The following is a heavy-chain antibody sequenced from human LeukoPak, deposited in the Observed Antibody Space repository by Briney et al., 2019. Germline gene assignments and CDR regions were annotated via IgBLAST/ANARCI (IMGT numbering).Heavy chain of an antibody. CDR1: VGTFSSYT. D-gene: IGHD4-17*01. V-gene: IGHV1-69*04. Sequence: SVKVSSKASVGTFSSYTISWVRQAPGQGLERMRRNIPILVIANYAQKLQGRVTITADKSTSTAYMELSSLRSEDTAVYYCARDMGGDSTRFAFDIWGQGTMVTVSS. CDR2: NIPILVIA. J-gene: IGHJ3*02. CDR3: ARDMGGDSTRFAFDI.